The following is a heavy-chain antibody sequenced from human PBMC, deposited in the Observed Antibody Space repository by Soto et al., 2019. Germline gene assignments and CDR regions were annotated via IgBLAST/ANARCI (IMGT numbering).Heavy chain of an antibody. CDR1: GGSISTGDDY. V-gene: IGHV4-30-2*01. Sequence: PSETLSLTCTVSGGSISTGDDYWSWIRQPPGKGLEWIGYISHSGSTYNPSLKSRVSISGDRAKNQFSLKLTSVTAADTAVYFCDRKTIIYSDSSSWFDPWGQGALVTVS. J-gene: IGHJ5*02. D-gene: IGHD3-22*01. CDR3: DRKTIIYSDSSSWFDP. CDR2: ISHSGST.